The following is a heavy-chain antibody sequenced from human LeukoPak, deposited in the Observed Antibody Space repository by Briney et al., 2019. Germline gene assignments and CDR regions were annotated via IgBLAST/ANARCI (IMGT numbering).Heavy chain of an antibody. CDR2: ISGRGGGT. V-gene: IGHV3-23*01. CDR3: AKAAMVRGVIGTDLYYFDY. J-gene: IGHJ4*02. CDR1: GFPFSSYA. Sequence: PGGSLRLSCAASGFPFSSYAMSWVRQAPGKGLEWVSAISGRGGGTYYADSVKGRFTISRDNSKNTLYLQMNSLRAEDTAVYYCAKAAMVRGVIGTDLYYFDYWGQGTLVTVSS. D-gene: IGHD3-10*01.